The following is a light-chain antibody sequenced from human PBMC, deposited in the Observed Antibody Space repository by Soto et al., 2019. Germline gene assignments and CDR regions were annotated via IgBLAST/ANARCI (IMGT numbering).Light chain of an antibody. J-gene: IGLJ1*01. Sequence: QSALTQPASVSGSPGQSIAISCTGTSSDVGAYIYVSWYQQHPGKVPKLVIYDVTNRPSGVSDRFSGSKSGNTASLTISGLQAEDEADYYCSSYTSNTTPYVFGTGTKVTVL. CDR2: DVT. CDR3: SSYTSNTTPYV. V-gene: IGLV2-14*01. CDR1: SSDVGAYIY.